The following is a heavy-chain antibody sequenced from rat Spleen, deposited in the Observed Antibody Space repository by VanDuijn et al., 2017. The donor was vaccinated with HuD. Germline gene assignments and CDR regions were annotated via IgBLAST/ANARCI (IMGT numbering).Heavy chain of an antibody. CDR1: GFTFKNYW. CDR3: TVGARVMDA. CDR2: ITNTGGST. V-gene: IGHV5-31*01. J-gene: IGHJ4*01. Sequence: EVQLVESGGGLIQPGRSLKLSCVASGFTFKNYWMTWIRQAPGKGLEWVASITNTGGSTYYPDSVKGRFTISRDNAQNTLYLQMNSLRSEDTATYYCTVGARVMDAWGQGASVTVSS. D-gene: IGHD5-1*01.